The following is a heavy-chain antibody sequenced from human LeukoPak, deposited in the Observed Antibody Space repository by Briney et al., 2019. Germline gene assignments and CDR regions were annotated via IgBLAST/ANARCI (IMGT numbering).Heavy chain of an antibody. V-gene: IGHV3-30-3*02. Sequence: GGSLRLSCAASGFTFSNYAMHWARQAPGKGLEWVAFTSYDGSKKYYADSVKGRFTISRDNSKNTLYLQMNSLRTEDTAVYFCANDAAQQQLSNLFYGMDVWGQGPRSPSP. CDR3: ANDAAQQQLSNLFYGMDV. D-gene: IGHD6-13*01. CDR1: GFTFSNYA. J-gene: IGHJ6*02. CDR2: TSYDGSKK.